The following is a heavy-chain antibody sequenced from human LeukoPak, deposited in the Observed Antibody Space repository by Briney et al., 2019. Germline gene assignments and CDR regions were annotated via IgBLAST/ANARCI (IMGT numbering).Heavy chain of an antibody. CDR1: GESLNYYY. J-gene: IGHJ4*02. D-gene: IGHD4-23*01. Sequence: PSETLSLTCAVYGESLNYYYWSWIRQSPGKGLEWIGDIFDGKTINYNPSLKSRVTISAATSSQQFSLNLKSVAAADTAVYFCASGAWAARLNSWAQGALVIVSS. V-gene: IGHV4-34*12. CDR3: ASGAWAARLNS. CDR2: IFDGKTI.